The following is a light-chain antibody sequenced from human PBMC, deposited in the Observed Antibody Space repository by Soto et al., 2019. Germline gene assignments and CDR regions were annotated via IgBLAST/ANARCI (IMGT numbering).Light chain of an antibody. CDR3: QQRSNWPRT. Sequence: EIVLTQSPATLSLSPGERATLSCRASQSVSSSLAWYQQKPGQAPRLLIYEASNRATGIPARFSGSGSGTDFTLTLSSLEPEDFAVYSCQQRSNWPRTLGQGTKLVIK. CDR1: QSVSSS. V-gene: IGKV3-11*01. CDR2: EAS. J-gene: IGKJ2*01.